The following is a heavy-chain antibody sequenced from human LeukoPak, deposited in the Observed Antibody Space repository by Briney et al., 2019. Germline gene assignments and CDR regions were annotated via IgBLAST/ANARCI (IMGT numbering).Heavy chain of an antibody. V-gene: IGHV3-48*01. D-gene: IGHD6-19*01. CDR1: GFTFSSYS. CDR2: ISSSSSTI. Sequence: GGSLRLSCAASGFTFSSYSMNWVRQAPGKGLEWVSNISSSSSTIYYADSVKGRFTISRDNAKNSLYLQMNSLRAEDTAVYYCAKDVQWLVRPYYFDYWGQGTLVTVSS. CDR3: AKDVQWLVRPYYFDY. J-gene: IGHJ4*02.